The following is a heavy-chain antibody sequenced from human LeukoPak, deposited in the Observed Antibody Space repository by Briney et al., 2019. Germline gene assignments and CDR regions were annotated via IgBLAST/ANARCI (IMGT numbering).Heavy chain of an antibody. CDR1: GFTFSSYA. J-gene: IGHJ4*02. V-gene: IGHV3-23*01. D-gene: IGHD3-22*01. Sequence: GGSLRLSCTTSGFTFSSYAMSWVRQAPGKGLEWFSAISGGGGSTYYADSVKGRFTISRGNSKSTLYLQMNDLRAEDTAEYYCAKGSSGYRPYYFDYWGQGTLVAVSS. CDR3: AKGSSGYRPYYFDY. CDR2: ISGGGGST.